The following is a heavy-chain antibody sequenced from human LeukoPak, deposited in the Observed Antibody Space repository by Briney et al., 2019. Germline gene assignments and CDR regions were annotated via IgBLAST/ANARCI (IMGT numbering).Heavy chain of an antibody. V-gene: IGHV4-39*01. CDR2: IYYSGST. CDR3: ARHPLVGATLPDDY. D-gene: IGHD1-26*01. CDR1: GGSISSSSYY. Sequence: PSETLSLTCTVSGGSISSSSYYWGWIRQPPGTGLEWIGSIYYSGSTYYNPSLKSRVTISVDTSKNQFSLKLSSVTAADTAVYYCARHPLVGATLPDDYWGQGTLVTVSS. J-gene: IGHJ4*02.